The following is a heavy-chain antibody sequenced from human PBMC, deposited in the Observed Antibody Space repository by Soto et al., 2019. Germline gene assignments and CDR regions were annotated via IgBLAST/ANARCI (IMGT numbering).Heavy chain of an antibody. CDR2: ISGSGGST. D-gene: IGHD3-3*01. CDR3: AKLLSWSGTPDY. Sequence: GGFLRLSCAASGFTFSSYAMSWVRQAPGKGLEWVSAISGSGGSTYYADSVKGRFTISRDNSKNTLYLQMNSLRAEDTAVYYCAKLLSWSGTPDYWGQGTLVTVSS. V-gene: IGHV3-23*01. J-gene: IGHJ4*02. CDR1: GFTFSSYA.